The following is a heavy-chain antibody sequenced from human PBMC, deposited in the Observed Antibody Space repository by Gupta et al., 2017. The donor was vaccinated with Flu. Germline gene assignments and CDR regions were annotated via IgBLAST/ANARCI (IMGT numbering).Heavy chain of an antibody. CDR3: AGGVDDSAFDF. CDR1: GGSVSTSNSY. D-gene: IGHD5/OR15-5a*01. CDR2: IYYSGTA. V-gene: IGHV4-39*01. Sequence: QLRLQGSGPGLVKPSETLSLSCTVSGGSVSTSNSYWALIRQPPGQGLEWIATIYYSGTAYYNPSLRSRATMSLDTSRNQFSLKVRSMTTADTAVYYCAGGVDDSAFDFWGPGPRVTVSS. J-gene: IGHJ4*02.